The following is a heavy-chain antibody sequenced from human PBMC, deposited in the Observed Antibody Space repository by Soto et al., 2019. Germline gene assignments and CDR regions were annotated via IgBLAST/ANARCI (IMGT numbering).Heavy chain of an antibody. D-gene: IGHD2-2*01. CDR1: GGTFSSYA. J-gene: IGHJ6*02. CDR2: IIPIFGTA. V-gene: IGHV1-69*13. Sequence: GASVKVSCKASGGTFSSYAISWVRQAPGQGLEWMGGIIPIFGTANYAQKFQGRVTITADESTSTAYMELSSLRSEDTAVYYCARKVVVPAPGISLDYYYYGMDVWGQGTTVTVSS. CDR3: ARKVVVPAPGISLDYYYYGMDV.